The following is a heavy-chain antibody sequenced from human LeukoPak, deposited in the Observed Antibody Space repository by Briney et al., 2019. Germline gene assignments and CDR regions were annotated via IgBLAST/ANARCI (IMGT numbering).Heavy chain of an antibody. V-gene: IGHV3-23*01. Sequence: GGSLRLSCAASGFTFSHYPMSFVRQAPGKGLEWVSTTGGTDNTYYAASVKGRFTISSDESKSTLYLQMSNLRAEDTAIYYCAKDLRGRLLRYFDYWGRGTLVTVSS. CDR2: TGGTDNT. CDR1: GFTFSHYP. J-gene: IGHJ4*02. CDR3: AKDLRGRLLRYFDY. D-gene: IGHD3-16*01.